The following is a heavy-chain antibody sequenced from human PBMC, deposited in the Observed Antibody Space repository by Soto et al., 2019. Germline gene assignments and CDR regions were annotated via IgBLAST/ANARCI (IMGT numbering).Heavy chain of an antibody. Sequence: QLQLQESGSGLVKPSQTLYLTCAVSGGSISSGGYSWSWIRQPPGKGLEWIGYIYHSGSTYYNPSPKSRVTTSVDRPKNQFSLKLSSVTAADTAVYYSAAGGGLPRYYWGQGTLVTVSS. CDR1: GGSISSGGYS. J-gene: IGHJ4*02. CDR2: IYHSGST. V-gene: IGHV4-30-2*01. CDR3: AAGGGLPRYY. D-gene: IGHD5-12*01.